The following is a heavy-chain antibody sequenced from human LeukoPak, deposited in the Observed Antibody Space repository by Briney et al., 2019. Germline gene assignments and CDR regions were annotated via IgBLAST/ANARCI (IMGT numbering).Heavy chain of an antibody. Sequence: SETLSLTCAVYGGSFSGYYWSWIRQPPGKGLEWIGEINHSGSTNYNPSLKSRVTISEDTSKNQFSLKLSSVTAADTAVYYCARASGVDWFDPWGQGTLVTVSS. CDR1: GGSFSGYY. CDR2: INHSGST. D-gene: IGHD1-26*01. V-gene: IGHV4-34*01. CDR3: ARASGVDWFDP. J-gene: IGHJ5*02.